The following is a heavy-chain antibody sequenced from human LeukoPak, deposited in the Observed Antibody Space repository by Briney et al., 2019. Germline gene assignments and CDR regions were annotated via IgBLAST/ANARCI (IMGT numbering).Heavy chain of an antibody. CDR2: ISGSGGRT. CDR3: AKLSDCTSGVCYFRFDY. D-gene: IGHD2-8*01. J-gene: IGHJ4*02. Sequence: TGGSLKLSCAASGFTFSNYAMNWVRQAPGKGLEWVSSISGSGGRTNYADSVKGRFSISRDNSKNMLYLQMNSLRAEDTAVYYCAKLSDCTSGVCYFRFDYWGQGTLVTVSS. V-gene: IGHV3-23*01. CDR1: GFTFSNYA.